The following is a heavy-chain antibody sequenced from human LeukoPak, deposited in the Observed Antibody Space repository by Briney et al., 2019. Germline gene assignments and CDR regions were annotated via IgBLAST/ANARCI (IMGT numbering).Heavy chain of an antibody. D-gene: IGHD3-3*01. CDR2: INHSGST. CDR1: GGSFSGYY. V-gene: IGHV4-34*01. Sequence: PSETLSLTCAVYGGSFSGYYWSWIRQPPGKGLEWIGEINHSGSTNYNPSLKSRVTISVDTSKNQFSLKLSSVTAADTAVYYCASLRLSRSYDFWSGYYSYNWFDPWGQGTLVTVSS. CDR3: ASLRLSRSYDFWSGYYSYNWFDP. J-gene: IGHJ5*02.